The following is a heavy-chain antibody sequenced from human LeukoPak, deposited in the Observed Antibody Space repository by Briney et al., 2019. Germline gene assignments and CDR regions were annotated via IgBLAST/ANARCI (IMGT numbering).Heavy chain of an antibody. CDR1: GATFSSYA. V-gene: IGHV1-69*05. Sequence: GASVKLSCKASGATFSSYAISWVRQGPGQGLEWMGGIIPIFGTANYAQKFQGRVTITTDESTSTAYMELSSVRSEDTAVYYCARVGSSWYNYYYYMDVWGKGTTVTVSS. CDR2: IIPIFGTA. D-gene: IGHD6-13*01. J-gene: IGHJ6*03. CDR3: ARVGSSWYNYYYYMDV.